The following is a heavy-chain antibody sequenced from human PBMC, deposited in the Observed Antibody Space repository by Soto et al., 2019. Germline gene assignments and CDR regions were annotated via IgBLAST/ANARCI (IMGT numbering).Heavy chain of an antibody. CDR2: IYSGGST. J-gene: IGHJ3*02. Sequence: QSGGSLRLSCAASGFTVSSNYMSWVRQAPGKGLEWVSVIYSGGSTYYADSVKGRFAISRHNSKNTLYLQMNSLRAEDTAVYYCARTKYDPQDAFDIWGQGTMVTVSS. D-gene: IGHD3-3*01. CDR1: GFTVSSNY. CDR3: ARTKYDPQDAFDI. V-gene: IGHV3-53*04.